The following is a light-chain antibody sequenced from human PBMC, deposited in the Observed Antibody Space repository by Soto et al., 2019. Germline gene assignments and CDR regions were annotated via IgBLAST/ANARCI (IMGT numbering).Light chain of an antibody. J-gene: IGKJ2*01. Sequence: AIQMTQSPSSLSASVGDRVTITCRASQGIRDDLAWYQQKPGKAPKLLIYAASNLQSGVPSRFSGSGSGTDFALIISSLQPEDFATYYCLQDYDYPYTFGQGT. CDR3: LQDYDYPYT. V-gene: IGKV1-6*01. CDR2: AAS. CDR1: QGIRDD.